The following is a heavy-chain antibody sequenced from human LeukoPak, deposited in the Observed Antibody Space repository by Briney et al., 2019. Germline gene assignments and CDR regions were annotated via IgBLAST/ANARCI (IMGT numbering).Heavy chain of an antibody. V-gene: IGHV4-34*01. J-gene: IGHJ4*02. CDR1: GGSFSGYY. Sequence: SETLSLTCAVYGGSFSGYYWSWIRQPPEKGLEWIGEIHHYGTTNYNPSLKSRVTILIDTSKNKFSLKMNYGTAEDKGVYYWGTTYQSTVPGIPGACTFDYWGQGILVTVSS. D-gene: IGHD6-13*01. CDR2: IHHYGTT. CDR3: GTTYQSTVPGIPGACTFDY.